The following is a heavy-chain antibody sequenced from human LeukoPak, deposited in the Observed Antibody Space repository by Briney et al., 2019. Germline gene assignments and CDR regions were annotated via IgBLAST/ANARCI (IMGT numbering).Heavy chain of an antibody. Sequence: GASVKVSCKASGYTFTGYYMHWVRQAPGQGLEWMGWINPNSGGTNYAQKFQGRVTMTRDTSISTAYMELSRLRSDDTAVYYCARGRKTGTRVAYDIWGQGTMVTVSS. J-gene: IGHJ3*02. V-gene: IGHV1-2*02. CDR1: GYTFTGYY. CDR3: ARGRKTGTRVAYDI. CDR2: INPNSGGT.